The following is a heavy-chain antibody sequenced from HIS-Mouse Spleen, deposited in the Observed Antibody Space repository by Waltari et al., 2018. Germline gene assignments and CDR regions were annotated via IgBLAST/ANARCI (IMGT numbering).Heavy chain of an antibody. D-gene: IGHD6-13*01. Sequence: QLQLQESGPGLVKPSETLSLTCTVSGGSISSSSYYWGWIRQPPGKGLEWIGSIQYSGVTYTNPSPKSRLTLSVDTSKNQFSLKLSSVTAADTAVYYCAREIPYSSSWYDWYFDLWGRGTLVTVSS. CDR1: GGSISSSSYY. CDR2: IQYSGVT. V-gene: IGHV4-39*07. J-gene: IGHJ2*01. CDR3: AREIPYSSSWYDWYFDL.